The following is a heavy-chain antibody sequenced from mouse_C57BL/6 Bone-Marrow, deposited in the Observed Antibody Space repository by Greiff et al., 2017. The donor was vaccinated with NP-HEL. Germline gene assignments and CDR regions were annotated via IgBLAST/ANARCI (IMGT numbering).Heavy chain of an antibody. Sequence: EVKVVESGGGLVKPGGSLKLSCAASGFTFSSYAMSWVRQTPEKRLEWVATISDGGSYTYYPDNVKGRFTISRDNAKNNLYLQMSHLKSEDTAMYYCARDRGGKTDYWGQGTTLTVSS. J-gene: IGHJ2*01. CDR1: GFTFSSYA. CDR3: ARDRGGKTDY. CDR2: ISDGGSYT. V-gene: IGHV5-4*01. D-gene: IGHD2-14*01.